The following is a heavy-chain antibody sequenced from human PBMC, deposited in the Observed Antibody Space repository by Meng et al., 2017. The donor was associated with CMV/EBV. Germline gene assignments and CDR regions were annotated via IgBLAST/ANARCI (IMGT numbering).Heavy chain of an antibody. Sequence: CATSGFTVSSSYMSWVRQAPGKGMEWVSVIYSGGSTYYADSVKGRFTISRDNSKNTLYLQMNSLRAEDTAVYYCARLIAAAPYYFDYWGQGTLVTVSS. J-gene: IGHJ4*02. D-gene: IGHD6-13*01. CDR1: GFTVSSSY. CDR2: IYSGGST. V-gene: IGHV3-53*01. CDR3: ARLIAAAPYYFDY.